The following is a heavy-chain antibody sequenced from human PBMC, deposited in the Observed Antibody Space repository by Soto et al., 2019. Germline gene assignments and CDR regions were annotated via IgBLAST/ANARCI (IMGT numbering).Heavy chain of an antibody. J-gene: IGHJ5*02. D-gene: IGHD6-19*01. Sequence: QTGGSLRLSCAASGFTFSSYGMHWVRQAPGKGLEWVAVISYDGSNKYYADSVKGRFTTSRDNSKNTLYLQMNSLRAEDTAVYYCAKADKQWLVPYWFDPWGQGTLVTVSS. CDR2: ISYDGSNK. V-gene: IGHV3-30*18. CDR3: AKADKQWLVPYWFDP. CDR1: GFTFSSYG.